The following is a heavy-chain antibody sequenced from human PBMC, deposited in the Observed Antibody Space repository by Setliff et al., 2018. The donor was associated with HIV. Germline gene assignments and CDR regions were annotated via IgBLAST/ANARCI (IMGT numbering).Heavy chain of an antibody. J-gene: IGHJ2*01. CDR2: IDYNGST. Sequence: PSETLSLTCNVSGDSISSHSWTWIRQPPGKGLEWVGSIDYNGSTDKKPSLKSRLRISIDTSKNHFYVDLFSVTAADTAIYYCARVVYDSGGFFTTAGPLYLDLWGRSTLVTVSS. D-gene: IGHD3-22*01. CDR3: ARVVYDSGGFFTTAGPLYLDL. CDR1: GDSISSHS. V-gene: IGHV4-59*11.